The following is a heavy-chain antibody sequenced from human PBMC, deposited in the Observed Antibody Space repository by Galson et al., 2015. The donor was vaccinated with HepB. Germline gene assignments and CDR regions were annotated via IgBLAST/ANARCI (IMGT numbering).Heavy chain of an antibody. J-gene: IGHJ5*02. D-gene: IGHD2-15*01. CDR3: ARCWGRGGGLWSGGSCCSVGWFDP. V-gene: IGHV1-69*13. CDR2: IIPIFGTA. Sequence: SVKVSCKASGGTFSSYAISWVRQAPGQGLEWMGGIIPIFGTANYAQKFQGRVTITADESTSTAYMELSSLRSEDTAVYYCARCWGRGGGLWSGGSCCSVGWFDPWGQGTLVTVSS. CDR1: GGTFSSYA.